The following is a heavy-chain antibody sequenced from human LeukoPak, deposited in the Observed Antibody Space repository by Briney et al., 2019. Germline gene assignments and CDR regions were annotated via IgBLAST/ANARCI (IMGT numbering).Heavy chain of an antibody. V-gene: IGHV4-59*08. CDR1: GVSISSYY. D-gene: IGHD3-22*01. J-gene: IGHJ4*02. CDR3: ARHGNYYDSSGYNYYFDY. CDR2: IYYSGST. Sequence: SETLSLTCTVSGVSISSYYWSWIRQPPGKGLEWIGNIYYSGSTKYNPSLKSRVTISVDTSKNHFSLKLSSVTAADTAVYYCARHGNYYDSSGYNYYFDYWRQGTLGTVSS.